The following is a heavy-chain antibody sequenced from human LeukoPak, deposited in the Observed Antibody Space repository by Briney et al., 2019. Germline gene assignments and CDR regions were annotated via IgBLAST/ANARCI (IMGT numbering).Heavy chain of an antibody. V-gene: IGHV1-2*02. J-gene: IGHJ4*02. CDR2: INPNSGGT. CDR1: GYTFTGYY. CDR3: ARVAGSSSWYPY. Sequence: ASVKVSCKASGYTFTGYYMHWVRQAPGQGLEWMGWINPNSGGTNYAQKFQGRVTMTRDTSISTAYMELSRLRSDDTAVYYCARVAGSSSWYPYWGQGTLVTVSS. D-gene: IGHD6-13*01.